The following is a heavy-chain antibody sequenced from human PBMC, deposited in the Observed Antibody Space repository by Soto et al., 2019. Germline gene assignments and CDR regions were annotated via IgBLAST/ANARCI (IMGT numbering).Heavy chain of an antibody. CDR3: ARDYSYITIFGVVTSLGGMDV. J-gene: IGHJ6*02. V-gene: IGHV1-2*04. D-gene: IGHD3-3*01. Sequence: ASVKVSCKASGYTFTGYYMHWVRQAPGQGLEWMGWINPNSGGTNYAQKFQGWVTMTRDTSISTAYMELSRLRSDDTAVYYCARDYSYITIFGVVTSLGGMDVWGQGTTVTVSS. CDR1: GYTFTGYY. CDR2: INPNSGGT.